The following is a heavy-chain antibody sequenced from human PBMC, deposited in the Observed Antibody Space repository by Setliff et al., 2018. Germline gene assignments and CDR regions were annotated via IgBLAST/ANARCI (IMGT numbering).Heavy chain of an antibody. CDR2: IKSSREGVTS. Sequence: GESLKISCSVSGITFINAWMTWVRQAPGKGPEWVGRIKSSREGVTSDYGAPAKGRFTISRDDSKQMIFLQMHNLKTEDTGFYYCATGPRDSRNYLTWLGSWGQGTLVTVSS. CDR3: ATGPRDSRNYLTWLGS. V-gene: IGHV3-15*01. D-gene: IGHD3-22*01. J-gene: IGHJ5*01. CDR1: GITFINAW.